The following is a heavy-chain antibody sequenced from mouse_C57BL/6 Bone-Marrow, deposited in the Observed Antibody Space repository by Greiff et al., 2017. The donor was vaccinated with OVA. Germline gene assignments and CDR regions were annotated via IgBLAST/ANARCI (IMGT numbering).Heavy chain of an antibody. CDR2: IDPENGDT. Sequence: EVQLLESGAELVRPGASVKLSCTASGFNIKDDYMHWVKQRPEQGLEWIGWIDPENGDTDYDAKFQGKATITADTSSNTAYLQLSSLTSEDSAVYYGTSYGNFDYWGQGTTLTVSS. V-gene: IGHV14-4*01. CDR1: GFNIKDDY. CDR3: TSYGNFDY. J-gene: IGHJ2*01. D-gene: IGHD2-1*01.